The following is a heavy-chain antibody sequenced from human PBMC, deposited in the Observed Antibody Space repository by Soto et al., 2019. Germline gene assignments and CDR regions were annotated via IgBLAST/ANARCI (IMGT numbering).Heavy chain of an antibody. Sequence: GGSLRLSCAASGFTFSNYGMHWVRQAPGKGLEWVAVISYDGSYNYYADSVKGRFTISRDISKNTLYLQMNSLRAEDTAVYYCAKVDCSGGGCYRPDYWGQGTLVTVSS. D-gene: IGHD2-15*01. V-gene: IGHV3-30*18. CDR2: ISYDGSYN. J-gene: IGHJ4*02. CDR3: AKVDCSGGGCYRPDY. CDR1: GFTFSNYG.